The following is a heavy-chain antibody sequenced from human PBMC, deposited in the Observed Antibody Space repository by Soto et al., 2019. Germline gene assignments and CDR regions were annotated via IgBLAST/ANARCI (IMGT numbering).Heavy chain of an antibody. Sequence: QVQLVQSGAEVKKPGSSVKVSCKASGGTFSSYAISWVRQAPGQGLEWMGGIIPIFGTANYAQKFQGRVTIPADDSMSTAYMELSSLRAEDTPVYYCALIGGQYYDILTGYYPLYYYYGMDVWGQGTTVTVSS. CDR3: ALIGGQYYDILTGYYPLYYYYGMDV. V-gene: IGHV1-69*01. J-gene: IGHJ6*02. CDR2: IIPIFGTA. D-gene: IGHD3-9*01. CDR1: GGTFSSYA.